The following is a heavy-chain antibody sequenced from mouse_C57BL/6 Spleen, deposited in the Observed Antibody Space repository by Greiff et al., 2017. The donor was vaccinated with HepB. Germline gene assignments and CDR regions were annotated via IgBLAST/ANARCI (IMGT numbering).Heavy chain of an antibody. CDR1: GYAFTNYL. D-gene: IGHD3-2*02. V-gene: IGHV1-54*01. Sequence: QVQLQQSGAELVRPGTSVKVSCKASGYAFTNYLIEWVKQRPGQGLEWIGVINPGSGGTNYNEKFKGKATLTADKSSSTAYMQLSSLTSEDSAVYFCTRLQASAYWGQGTLVTVSA. J-gene: IGHJ3*01. CDR3: TRLQASAY. CDR2: INPGSGGT.